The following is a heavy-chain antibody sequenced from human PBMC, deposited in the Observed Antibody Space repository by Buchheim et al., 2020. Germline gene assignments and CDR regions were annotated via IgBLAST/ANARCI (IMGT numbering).Heavy chain of an antibody. Sequence: QVQLQQWGAGLLTPSETLSLTCAVYGGSFSGYYWSWIRQPPGKGLEWIGEINHSGSTNYNPSLKSRVTISVDTSKNQFSLKLSSVTAADTAVYYCARVRSVRSPNWNPGYWGQGTL. V-gene: IGHV4-34*01. D-gene: IGHD1-1*01. CDR2: INHSGST. CDR1: GGSFSGYY. J-gene: IGHJ4*02. CDR3: ARVRSVRSPNWNPGY.